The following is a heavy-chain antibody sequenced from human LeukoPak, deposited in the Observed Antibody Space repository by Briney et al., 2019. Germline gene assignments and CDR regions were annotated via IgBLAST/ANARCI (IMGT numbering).Heavy chain of an antibody. CDR1: GFSFSNDG. CDR3: ARYYDSSGYYEYYFDY. Sequence: GGSLRLSCAASGFSFSNDGMHWVRQAPGKGLEWVAVIWSDGSNKYSARSVKGRFTISRDNSKNTLYLQMNSLRAEDTAVYYCARYYDSSGYYEYYFDYWGQGTLVTVSS. D-gene: IGHD3-22*01. V-gene: IGHV3-33*01. CDR2: IWSDGSNK. J-gene: IGHJ4*02.